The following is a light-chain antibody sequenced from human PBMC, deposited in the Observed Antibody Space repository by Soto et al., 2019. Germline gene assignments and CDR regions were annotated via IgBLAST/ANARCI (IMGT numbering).Light chain of an antibody. CDR2: GDS. J-gene: IGLJ3*02. V-gene: IGLV3-21*02. CDR1: NIGSKS. CDR3: QVWDRSRDHVV. Sequence: SYVVTQPPSVSVAPGQTARITCEANNIGSKSVHWYQQKPGQAPVLVVYGDSDRPSGTPERISGSDSGNTATLTISGVEAGDEADYYCQVWDRSRDHVVFGGGTKLTVL.